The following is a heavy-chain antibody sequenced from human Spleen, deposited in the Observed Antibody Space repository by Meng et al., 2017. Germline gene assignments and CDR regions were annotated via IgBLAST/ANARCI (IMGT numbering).Heavy chain of an antibody. J-gene: IGHJ3*01. D-gene: IGHD1-26*01. CDR3: AKSGSYFNAFDV. CDR1: GASMGDYY. V-gene: IGHV4-4*07. Sequence: GSLRLSCSVSGASMGDYYWIWIRQPAGKGLEWIGRVYNTGFTNYNPSLKSRVTMSLDTSKNQFSLILTSVTAADTAVYYCAKSGSYFNAFDVWGQGRMVTVSS. CDR2: VYNTGFT.